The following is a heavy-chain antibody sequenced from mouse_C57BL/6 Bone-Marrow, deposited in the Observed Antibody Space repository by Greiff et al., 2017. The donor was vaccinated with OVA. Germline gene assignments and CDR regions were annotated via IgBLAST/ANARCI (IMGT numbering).Heavy chain of an antibody. CDR1: GYTFTSYW. CDR3: ARGLLQYDFDY. CDR2: IHPSDSDT. J-gene: IGHJ2*01. D-gene: IGHD2-3*01. V-gene: IGHV1-74*01. Sequence: QVQLQQPGAELVKPGASVKVSCKASGYTFTSYWMHWVKQRPGQGLEWIGRIHPSDSDTNYNQKFKGKATLTVDNSSSTAYMQLSSLTSEDSAVYYCARGLLQYDFDYWGQGTTLTVSS.